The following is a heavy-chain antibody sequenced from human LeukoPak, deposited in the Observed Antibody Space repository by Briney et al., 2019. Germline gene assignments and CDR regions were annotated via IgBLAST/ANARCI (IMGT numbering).Heavy chain of an antibody. CDR2: ISPYNGNT. J-gene: IGHJ4*02. D-gene: IGHD3-10*01. Sequence: ASVKVPCKASGYTFLHYDFNWVRQAPGHGLEWVGWISPYNGNTKYKQSLQGRFTMSTDASTTTAYLEMTGLTSDDTAVYYCAREINGAFDYWGQGTVVTVSS. CDR1: GYTFLHYD. V-gene: IGHV1-18*01. CDR3: AREINGAFDY.